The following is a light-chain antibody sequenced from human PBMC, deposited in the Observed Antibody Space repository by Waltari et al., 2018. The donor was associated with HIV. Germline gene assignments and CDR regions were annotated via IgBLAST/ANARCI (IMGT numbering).Light chain of an antibody. CDR3: ESYTSTSVWV. CDR1: SNDVGGYNY. J-gene: IGLJ3*02. Sequence: QSALPLPASVSGSPGQSITISCTGSSNDVGGYNYASWYQQHPGKAPRLMIYDVSTRASGVSDRFSGSKSGDTASLTISGLQPEDEADYYCESYTSTSVWVVGGGTRLTVL. V-gene: IGLV2-14*03. CDR2: DVS.